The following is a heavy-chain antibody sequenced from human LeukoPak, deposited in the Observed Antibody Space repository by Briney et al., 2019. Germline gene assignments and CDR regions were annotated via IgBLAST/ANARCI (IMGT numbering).Heavy chain of an antibody. D-gene: IGHD4-17*01. V-gene: IGHV1-2*04. CDR1: GYTFTGYY. Sequence: GASVKVSCKASGYTFTGYYIHWVRQAPGQGLEWMGWIDPNSGGTNYAQKFQGWVTMTRDTSISTAYMELSRLRSDDTAVYYCARAISTTDNYYYYGMDVWGKGTTVTVSS. CDR2: IDPNSGGT. CDR3: ARAISTTDNYYYYGMDV. J-gene: IGHJ6*04.